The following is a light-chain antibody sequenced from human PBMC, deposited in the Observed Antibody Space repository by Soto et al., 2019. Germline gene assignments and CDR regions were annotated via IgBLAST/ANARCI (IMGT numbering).Light chain of an antibody. CDR3: QQYGISPT. V-gene: IGKV3-20*01. CDR2: VVS. Sequence: EIVLTQSPGTLSLSPGERATLSCRSSHSVSSNYLAWYQQKPGQAPRLLIYVVSSRATGIPDRVTGSVSGTDFTLSISILEPVDFAVYYCQQYGISPTFGQGTKVEIK. CDR1: HSVSSNY. J-gene: IGKJ1*01.